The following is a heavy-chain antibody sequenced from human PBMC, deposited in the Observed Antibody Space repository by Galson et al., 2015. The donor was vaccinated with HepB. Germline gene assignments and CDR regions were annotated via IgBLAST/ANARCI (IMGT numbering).Heavy chain of an antibody. CDR3: ARHDAGYCSSTSCSPRGWFDP. CDR2: INPSGGST. D-gene: IGHD2-2*01. V-gene: IGHV1-46*01. Sequence: SVKVSCKASGYTFTSYYMHWVRQAPGQGLEWMGIINPSGGSTSYAQKFQGRVTMTRDTSTSTVYMELSSLRSEDTAVYYCARHDAGYCSSTSCSPRGWFDPWGQGTLVTVSS. J-gene: IGHJ5*02. CDR1: GYTFTSYY.